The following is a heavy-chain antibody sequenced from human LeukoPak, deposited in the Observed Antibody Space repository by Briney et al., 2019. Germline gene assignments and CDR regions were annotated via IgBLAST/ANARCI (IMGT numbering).Heavy chain of an antibody. CDR2: INPNSGGT. V-gene: IGHV1-2*02. J-gene: IGHJ4*02. D-gene: IGHD1-26*01. CDR1: GYTFTGYY. Sequence: ASVKVSCKASGYTFTGYYMHWVRQAPGQGLKWMGWINPNSGGTNYAQKFQGRVTMTRDTSISTAYMELSRLRSDDTAVYYCARDGDSGSYLEGYWGQGTLVTVSS. CDR3: ARDGDSGSYLEGY.